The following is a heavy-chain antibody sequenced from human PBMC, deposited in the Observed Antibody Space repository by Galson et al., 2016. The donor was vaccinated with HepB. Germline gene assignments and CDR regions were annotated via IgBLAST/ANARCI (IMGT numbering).Heavy chain of an antibody. D-gene: IGHD6-13*01. Sequence: SLRLSCAASGFSFSTYAMHWVRQAPGKGLEWVAVISYDGSSKYYADSVKGRFTISRDSSKNTPFLQMNSLRPEDTAVYYCTKCRGYSSPGGVPGGPFDYWGQGALITVSS. CDR2: ISYDGSSK. V-gene: IGHV3-30*18. CDR1: GFSFSTYA. J-gene: IGHJ4*02. CDR3: TKCRGYSSPGGVPGGPFDY.